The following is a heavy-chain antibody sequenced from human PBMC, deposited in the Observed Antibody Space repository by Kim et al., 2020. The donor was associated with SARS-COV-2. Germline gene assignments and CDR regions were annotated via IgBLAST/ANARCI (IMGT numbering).Heavy chain of an antibody. CDR3: AREGGITMIVVVIAHFDY. CDR2: ISYDGSNK. D-gene: IGHD3-22*01. V-gene: IGHV3-30*04. J-gene: IGHJ4*02. Sequence: GGSLRLSCAASGFTISSYAMHWVRQAPGKGLEWVAVISYDGSNKYYADSVKGRFTISRDNSKNTLYLQMNSLRAEDTAVYYCAREGGITMIVVVIAHFDYWGQGTLVTVSS. CDR1: GFTISSYA.